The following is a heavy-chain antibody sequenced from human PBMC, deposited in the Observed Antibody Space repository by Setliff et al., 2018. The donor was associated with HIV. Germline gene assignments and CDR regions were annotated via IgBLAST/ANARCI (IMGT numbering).Heavy chain of an antibody. V-gene: IGHV1-69*13. J-gene: IGHJ3*01. CDR1: GDIINRYA. Sequence: GASVKVSCKASGDIINRYAISWVRQAPGQGLEWMGGIIPLFGVANYAQMVQGRVTFTADESTRTAYMELSSLRSEDTAVYYCARVPEIQLSGLVTSWGAFDVWGQGTRVTVSS. CDR2: IIPLFGVA. CDR3: ARVPEIQLSGLVTSWGAFDV. D-gene: IGHD3-3*01.